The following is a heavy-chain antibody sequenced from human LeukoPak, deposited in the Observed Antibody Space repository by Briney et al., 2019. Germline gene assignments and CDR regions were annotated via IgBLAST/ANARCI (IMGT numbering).Heavy chain of an antibody. J-gene: IGHJ4*02. CDR1: GGSISSSSYY. Sequence: PSETLSLTCTVSGGSISSSSYYWGWIRQPPGKGLEWIGSIYYSGSTYYNPSLKSRVTISVDTSKNQFSLELSSVTAADTAVYYCARHIMYYDFWSRTYPAYFDYWGQGTLVTVSS. CDR2: IYYSGST. D-gene: IGHD3-3*01. V-gene: IGHV4-39*01. CDR3: ARHIMYYDFWSRTYPAYFDY.